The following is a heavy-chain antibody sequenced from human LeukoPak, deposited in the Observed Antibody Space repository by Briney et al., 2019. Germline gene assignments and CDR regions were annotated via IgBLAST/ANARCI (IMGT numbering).Heavy chain of an antibody. CDR2: ISGSGGST. Sequence: AGGSLRLSCAASGFTFSSYAMSWVRQAPGKGLEWVSAISGSGGSTYYADSVKGRFTISRDNAKNSLYLQMNSLRAEDTAVYYCARFLDAFDIWGQGTMVTVSS. D-gene: IGHD2/OR15-2a*01. CDR3: ARFLDAFDI. CDR1: GFTFSSYA. V-gene: IGHV3-23*01. J-gene: IGHJ3*02.